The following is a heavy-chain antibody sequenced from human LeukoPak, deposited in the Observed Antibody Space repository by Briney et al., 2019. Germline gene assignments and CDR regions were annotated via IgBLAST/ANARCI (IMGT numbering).Heavy chain of an antibody. Sequence: GGSLRLSCAASGFTFSSYSMNWVRQAPGKGLEWVSSISSSSSYIYYADSVKGRFTISRDNAKNSLYLQMNSLRAEDTAVYYCARVLGAWDYYMDVWGKGTTVTVSS. D-gene: IGHD1-26*01. V-gene: IGHV3-21*01. CDR2: ISSSSSYI. CDR3: ARVLGAWDYYMDV. J-gene: IGHJ6*03. CDR1: GFTFSSYS.